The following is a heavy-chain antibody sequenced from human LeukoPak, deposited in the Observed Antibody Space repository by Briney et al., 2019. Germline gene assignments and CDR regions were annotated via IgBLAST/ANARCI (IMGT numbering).Heavy chain of an antibody. J-gene: IGHJ4*02. D-gene: IGHD6-19*01. Sequence: ASVKVSCKASGGTFSSYAISWVRQAPGQGLEWMGGIIPIFGTAKYAQKFQGRVTITTDESTSTAYMELSSLRSEDTAVYYCAARGGSGWYSDYWGQGTLVTVSS. CDR2: IIPIFGTA. CDR3: AARGGSGWYSDY. V-gene: IGHV1-69*05. CDR1: GGTFSSYA.